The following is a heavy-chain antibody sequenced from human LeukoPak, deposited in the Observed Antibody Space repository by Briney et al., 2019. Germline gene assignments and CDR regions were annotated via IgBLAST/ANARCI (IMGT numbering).Heavy chain of an antibody. D-gene: IGHD3-22*01. J-gene: IGHJ4*02. CDR3: VRDGYSDSAFNY. CDR2: ISGNGNTI. V-gene: IGHV3-48*04. CDR1: GFTFSIS. Sequence: PGGSLRLSCVASGFTFSISMNWVRQAPGKGLEWVSYISGNGNTIYYADSVKGRFTISRDNAKNSLYLQMNSLRAEDTAVYYCVRDGYSDSAFNYWGQGTLVTVSS.